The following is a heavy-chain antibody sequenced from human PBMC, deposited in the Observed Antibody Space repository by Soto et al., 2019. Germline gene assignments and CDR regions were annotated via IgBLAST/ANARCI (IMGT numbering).Heavy chain of an antibody. V-gene: IGHV4-30-4*01. CDR1: GVSISSGDYY. Sequence: QVQLQESGPGLVKPSQSVSLTCTVSGVSISSGDYYWSWIRQPPGKGLEWIGYIYYSGNTNYAPSLGSRLTISIGTSRNQFSLHLMSVTAADTAIYYCARYTNFSPYYHGVDVWGQGTTVTVSS. D-gene: IGHD2-8*01. J-gene: IGHJ6*02. CDR3: ARYTNFSPYYHGVDV. CDR2: IYYSGNT.